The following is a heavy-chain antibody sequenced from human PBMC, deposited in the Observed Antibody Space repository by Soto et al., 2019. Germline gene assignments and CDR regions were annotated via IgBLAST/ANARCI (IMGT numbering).Heavy chain of an antibody. Sequence: SETLSLTCAVYGGSFSGYYWSWIRQPPGKGLEWIGEINHSGSTNYNPSLKSRVTISVDTSKNQFSLKLSSVTAADTAVYYCARGRWSGYYYGSGSPFDYWGQGTLVTVPS. V-gene: IGHV4-34*01. J-gene: IGHJ4*02. D-gene: IGHD3-10*01. CDR2: INHSGST. CDR1: GGSFSGYY. CDR3: ARGRWSGYYYGSGSPFDY.